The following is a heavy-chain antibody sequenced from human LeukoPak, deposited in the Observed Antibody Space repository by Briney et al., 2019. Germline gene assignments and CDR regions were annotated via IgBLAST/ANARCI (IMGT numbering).Heavy chain of an antibody. D-gene: IGHD6-6*01. CDR1: GYTFTSYA. J-gene: IGHJ5*02. CDR3: ARARPVQYSSSPNWFDP. CDR2: INTNTGNP. Sequence: ASVKVSCKASGYTFTSYAMNWVRQAPGQGLEWMGWINTNTGNPTYAQGFTGRFVFSLDTSVSTAYLQISSLKAEDTAVYYCARARPVQYSSSPNWFDPWGQGTLVTVSS. V-gene: IGHV7-4-1*02.